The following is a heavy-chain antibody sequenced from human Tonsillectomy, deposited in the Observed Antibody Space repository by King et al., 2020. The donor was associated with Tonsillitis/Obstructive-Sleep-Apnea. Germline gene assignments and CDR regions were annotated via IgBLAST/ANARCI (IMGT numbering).Heavy chain of an antibody. V-gene: IGHV3-33*01. Sequence: VQLVESGGGVVQPGRSLRLSCAASGFTFSSYGMHWVRQAPGKGLEWVAVIWYDGSNKYYADSVKGRFTISRDNSKNTLYLQMNSLRAEDTAVYYCAGELGYDFWGGYYTGAFDIWGQGTMVTVSS. CDR1: GFTFSSYG. CDR2: IWYDGSNK. J-gene: IGHJ3*02. CDR3: AGELGYDFWGGYYTGAFDI. D-gene: IGHD3-3*01.